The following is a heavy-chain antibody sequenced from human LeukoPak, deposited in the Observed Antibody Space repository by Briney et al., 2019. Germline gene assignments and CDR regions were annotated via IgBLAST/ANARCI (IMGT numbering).Heavy chain of an antibody. CDR1: GFTFSNYW. J-gene: IGHJ4*02. Sequence: GESLRLSCAASGFTFSNYWMSWVRQAPGKGLEWVANIKRDGSETYYVDSVKGRFTISRDNAKNSLFLQMNSLTAEDTAVYYCARKGGTRGPLNYWGQGTLVTVSS. V-gene: IGHV3-7*01. D-gene: IGHD2-8*01. CDR2: IKRDGSET. CDR3: ARKGGTRGPLNY.